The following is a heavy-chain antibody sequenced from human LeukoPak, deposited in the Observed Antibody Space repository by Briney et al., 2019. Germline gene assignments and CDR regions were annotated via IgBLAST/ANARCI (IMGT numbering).Heavy chain of an antibody. Sequence: SVKVSCKASGGTFSSYAISWVRQAPGQGLEWMGGIIPIFGTANYAQKFQGRVTITADESTSTAYMELSSLRSEDTAVYYCARGRDGYNWVSDYWGQGTLVTVSS. CDR2: IIPIFGTA. CDR1: GGTFSSYA. CDR3: ARGRDGYNWVSDY. D-gene: IGHD5-24*01. J-gene: IGHJ4*02. V-gene: IGHV1-69*13.